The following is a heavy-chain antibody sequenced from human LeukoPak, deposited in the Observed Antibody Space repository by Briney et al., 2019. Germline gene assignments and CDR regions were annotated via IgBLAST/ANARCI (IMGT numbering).Heavy chain of an antibody. V-gene: IGHV3-30*03. D-gene: IGHD6-19*01. CDR2: IAPDGGVK. J-gene: IGHJ4*02. CDR3: VREATWGQWYLDH. Sequence: GGSLRLSCVTSTITFNNHGMHWVRQAPGKGLEWVAVIAPDGGVKHYANSVKGRFVLFRDDSKNTLYLQMNNLIVDDTAVYYCVREATWGQWYLDHWGQGTPVTVSS. CDR1: TITFNNHG.